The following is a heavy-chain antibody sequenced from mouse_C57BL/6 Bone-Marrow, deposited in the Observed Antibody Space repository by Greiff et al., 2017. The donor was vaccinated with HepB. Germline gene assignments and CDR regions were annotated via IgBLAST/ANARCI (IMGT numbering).Heavy chain of an antibody. CDR1: GYTFTSYW. Sequence: QVQLQQPGAELVKPGASVKLSCKASGYTFTSYWMQWVKQRPGQGLEWIGEIDPSDSYTNYNQKFKGKATLTVDTSSSTAYMQLSSLTSEDSAVYYCARERVYYYGSSREALFDYWGQGTTLTVSS. CDR2: IDPSDSYT. J-gene: IGHJ2*01. D-gene: IGHD1-1*01. CDR3: ARERVYYYGSSREALFDY. V-gene: IGHV1-50*01.